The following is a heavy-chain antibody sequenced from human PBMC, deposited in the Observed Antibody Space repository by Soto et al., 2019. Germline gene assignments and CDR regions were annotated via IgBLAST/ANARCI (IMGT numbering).Heavy chain of an antibody. D-gene: IGHD3-16*01. Sequence: QVQLVQSGAEVKKPGASVKVSCKASGYTFTSFGLSWVRQAPGQGLEWMGWISAYNGNTNYAQKLQGRVTMTTDTSTSTADMELRSLRSDDTAVYYCASGPWGLGESSFGYWGQGTLVTVSS. V-gene: IGHV1-18*04. CDR2: ISAYNGNT. J-gene: IGHJ4*02. CDR1: GYTFTSFG. CDR3: ASGPWGLGESSFGY.